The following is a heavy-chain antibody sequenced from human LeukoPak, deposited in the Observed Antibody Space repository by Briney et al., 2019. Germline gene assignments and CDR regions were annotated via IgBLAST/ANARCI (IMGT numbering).Heavy chain of an antibody. CDR2: IYTSGST. J-gene: IGHJ6*03. D-gene: IGHD5-24*01. V-gene: IGHV4-59*01. CDR3: ARDRSRRDGYRGVSPEYYMDV. Sequence: SETLSLTCTVSGGSISSYYWSWIRQPPGKGLEWIGYIYTSGSTNYNPSLKSRVTISVDTSKNQFSLKLSSVTAADTAVYYCARDRSRRDGYRGVSPEYYMDVWGKGTTVTVSS. CDR1: GGSISSYY.